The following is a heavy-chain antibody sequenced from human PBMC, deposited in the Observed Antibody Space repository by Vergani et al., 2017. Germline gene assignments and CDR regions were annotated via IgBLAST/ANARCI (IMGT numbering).Heavy chain of an antibody. CDR1: GGTFSSYA. CDR3: AGAGGLVVVPAAKTPFDY. CDR2: IIPIFGTA. D-gene: IGHD2-2*01. V-gene: IGHV1-69*01. J-gene: IGHJ4*02. Sequence: QVQLVQSGAEVKKPGSSVKVSCKASGGTFSSYAISWVRQAPGQGLEWMGGIIPIFGTANYAQKFQGRVTITADESTSTAYMELSSLRSEDTAVYYCAGAGGLVVVPAAKTPFDYWGQGTLVTVSS.